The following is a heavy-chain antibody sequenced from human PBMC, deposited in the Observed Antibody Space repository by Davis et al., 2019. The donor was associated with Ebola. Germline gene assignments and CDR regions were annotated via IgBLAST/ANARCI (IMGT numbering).Heavy chain of an antibody. CDR2: IYYSGTT. V-gene: IGHV4-59*12. CDR3: ARDRQGYCSSTSCYTRGFDI. Sequence: SETLSLTCAVYGGSFSGYYWSWIRQPPGKGLEWIGNIYYSGTTNLNPSLKSRVTISVDTSKKQFSLKLSSVTAADTAVYYCARDRQGYCSSTSCYTRGFDIWGQGTMVTVSS. CDR1: GGSFSGYY. J-gene: IGHJ3*02. D-gene: IGHD2-2*02.